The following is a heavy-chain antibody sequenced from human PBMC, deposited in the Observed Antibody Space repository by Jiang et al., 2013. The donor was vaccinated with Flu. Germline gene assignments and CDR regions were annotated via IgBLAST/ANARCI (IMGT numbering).Heavy chain of an antibody. J-gene: IGHJ5*02. Sequence: GPGLVKPSQTLSLTCTVSGDSINSGNYYWNWLRQLPGKGPELIGYIHKYGSTYYNPSLKSRVTISLDTSNNQFSLNLTSVTAADTAVYYCARDLGVVIPGAGRAFWFDPWGQGTLVTVSS. D-gene: IGHD2-8*01. CDR2: IHKYGST. V-gene: IGHV4-31*03. CDR3: ARDLGVVIPGAGRAFWFDP. CDR1: GDSINSGNYY.